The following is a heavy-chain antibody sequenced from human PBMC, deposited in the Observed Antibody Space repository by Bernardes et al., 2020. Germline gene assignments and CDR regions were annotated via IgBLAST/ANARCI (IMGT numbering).Heavy chain of an antibody. CDR3: ARKLLGVGADASHPCDY. D-gene: IGHD1-26*01. J-gene: IGHJ4*02. CDR2: ISSSGDAT. Sequence: VGSLLLSCAASGFTFNYSALGWVRQAPGTGLEWVSTISSSGDATYYADSVRGRFTISRDNSKNTLYVQMDSLRVEDTAVYYCARKLLGVGADASHPCDYWGQGTLVTVSS. CDR1: GFTFNYSA. V-gene: IGHV3-23*01.